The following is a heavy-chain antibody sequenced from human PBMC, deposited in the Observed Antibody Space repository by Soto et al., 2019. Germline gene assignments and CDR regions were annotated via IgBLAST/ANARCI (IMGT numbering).Heavy chain of an antibody. Sequence: GGSLRLSCASSGFTFSSYWMNLVRQAPGKGLEWVANIKQDGSEKNYVDSVKGRFTISRDNAKNSLYLQMNSLRAEDTAVYYCARDRAMDDYWGQGTLVTVSS. CDR3: ARDRAMDDY. CDR2: IKQDGSEK. CDR1: GFTFSSYW. D-gene: IGHD5-18*01. V-gene: IGHV3-7*05. J-gene: IGHJ4*02.